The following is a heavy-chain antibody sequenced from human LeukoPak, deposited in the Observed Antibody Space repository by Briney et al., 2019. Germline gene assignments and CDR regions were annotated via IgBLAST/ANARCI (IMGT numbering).Heavy chain of an antibody. CDR3: AASIALTGNFFDY. CDR1: GYTFTGYY. V-gene: IGHV1-2*06. CDR2: INPKSGGT. J-gene: IGHJ4*02. D-gene: IGHD6-19*01. Sequence: ASVKVSCKTSGYTFTGYYMHWVRQAPGQGLEWMGRINPKSGGTDYAQKFQARVTMTRDTSISTAYMELSRLRSDDTAVYYCAASIALTGNFFDYWGQGTLVTVSS.